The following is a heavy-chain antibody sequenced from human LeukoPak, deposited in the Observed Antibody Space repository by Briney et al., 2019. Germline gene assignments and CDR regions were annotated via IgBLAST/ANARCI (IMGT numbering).Heavy chain of an antibody. Sequence: GGSLRLSCAASGFTVSSNYMSWVRQAPGKGLEWVSAIYSGGSTYYADSVKGRFTISRDNSKNTLYLQMNSLRAGDTAVYYCARGPYYHVSGGPFDYWGQGTLVTVSS. CDR1: GFTVSSNY. D-gene: IGHD3-22*01. CDR2: IYSGGST. V-gene: IGHV3-66*01. J-gene: IGHJ4*02. CDR3: ARGPYYHVSGGPFDY.